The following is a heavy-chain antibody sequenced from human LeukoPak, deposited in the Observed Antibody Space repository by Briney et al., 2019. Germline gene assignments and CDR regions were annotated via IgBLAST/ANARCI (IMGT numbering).Heavy chain of an antibody. J-gene: IGHJ4*02. D-gene: IGHD4-17*01. Sequence: AGGSLRLSCAASEFTFSSYSMNWVRQAPGKGLEWVSSISSSSSYIYYADSVKGRFTISRDNAKNSLYLQMNSLRAEDTAVYYCARGYGDYDFDYWGQGTLVTVSS. CDR1: EFTFSSYS. CDR2: ISSSSSYI. V-gene: IGHV3-21*01. CDR3: ARGYGDYDFDY.